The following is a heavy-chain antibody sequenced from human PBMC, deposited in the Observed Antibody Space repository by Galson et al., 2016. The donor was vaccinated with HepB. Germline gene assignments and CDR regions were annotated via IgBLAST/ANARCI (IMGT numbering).Heavy chain of an antibody. V-gene: IGHV3-74*01. J-gene: IGHJ4*02. CDR1: GFTFSSYW. CDR3: IKSDYGDY. CDR2: INSDGTST. Sequence: SLRLSCAASGFTFSSYWMGWVRQAPGKGLVWVSRINSDGTSTSYADSVKGRFTISRDNAKNTLYLQMNGLRAEDTAMYYCIKSDYGDYWGQGTLVTVSS.